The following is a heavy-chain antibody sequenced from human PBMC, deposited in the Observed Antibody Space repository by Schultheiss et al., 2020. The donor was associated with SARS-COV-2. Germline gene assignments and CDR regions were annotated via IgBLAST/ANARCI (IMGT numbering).Heavy chain of an antibody. CDR2: ISSNGGST. CDR3: ARFGGTMVRGGYGMDV. J-gene: IGHJ6*02. CDR1: GFTFSSYA. Sequence: GGSLRLSCSASGFTFSSYAMHWVRQAPGKGLEYVSAISSNGGSTYYADSVKGRFTISRDNSKNTLYLQMSSLRAEDTAVYYCARFGGTMVRGGYGMDVWGQGTTVTVSS. V-gene: IGHV3-64D*06. D-gene: IGHD3-10*01.